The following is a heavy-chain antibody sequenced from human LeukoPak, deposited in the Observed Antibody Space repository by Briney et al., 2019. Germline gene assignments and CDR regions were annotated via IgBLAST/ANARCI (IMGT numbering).Heavy chain of an antibody. V-gene: IGHV3-30*18. CDR2: ISYDGRDK. CDR3: AKVPVYGDQSDY. CDR1: GFTFNNYG. Sequence: GGSLRLSCAASGFTFNNYGMHWVRQAPGKGLEWVAVISYDGRDKHYPDSVKGRFTISRDNSKTTLYLQVNSLRAEDTAVYYCAKVPVYGDQSDYWGQGTLATVSS. J-gene: IGHJ4*02. D-gene: IGHD4-17*01.